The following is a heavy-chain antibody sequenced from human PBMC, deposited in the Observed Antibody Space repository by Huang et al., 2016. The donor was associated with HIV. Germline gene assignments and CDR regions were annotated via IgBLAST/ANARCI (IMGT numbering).Heavy chain of an antibody. V-gene: IGHV4-59*11. CDR2: IYHSGRA. CDR3: ARDSPGPIDH. D-gene: IGHD1-7*01. Sequence: QVHLQESGPGLVRPSETLSLTCAVSGASISGPCWTWIRQPPGKGLEWIGNIYHSGRAAYNPARKGRPTISIEPSKKQFSLTLNSVTAADTAVYYCARDSPGPIDHWGQGTLVTVSS. CDR1: GASISGPC. J-gene: IGHJ5*02.